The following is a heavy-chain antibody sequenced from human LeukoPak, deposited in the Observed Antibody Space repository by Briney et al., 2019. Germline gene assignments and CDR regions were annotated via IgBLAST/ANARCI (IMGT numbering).Heavy chain of an antibody. Sequence: GGSLRLSCAASGFIFSNYGMHWVRQAPGKGLEWVAFIQYDGSNKYYADSVKGRFPISRDNSKNTLYLQMNSLRAEDTAVYYCAKDLGYGVRYFDLWGRGTLVTVSS. CDR2: IQYDGSNK. D-gene: IGHD4-17*01. V-gene: IGHV3-30*02. J-gene: IGHJ2*01. CDR1: GFIFSNYG. CDR3: AKDLGYGVRYFDL.